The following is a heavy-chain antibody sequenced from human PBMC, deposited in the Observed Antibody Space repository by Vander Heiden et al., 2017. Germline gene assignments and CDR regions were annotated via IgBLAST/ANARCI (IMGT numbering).Heavy chain of an antibody. CDR1: GGPFSSYA. CDR3: ARGGFLEWLHYFDY. V-gene: IGHV1-69*01. CDR2: IIPIFGTA. Sequence: QVQLVQSGAEVKKPGSSVKVSCQASGGPFSSYAISWVRQAPGQGLEWMGGIIPIFGTANDAQKFQGRVTITADESTSTAYMELSSLRSEDTAVYYCARGGFLEWLHYFDYWGQGTLVTVSP. D-gene: IGHD3-3*01. J-gene: IGHJ4*02.